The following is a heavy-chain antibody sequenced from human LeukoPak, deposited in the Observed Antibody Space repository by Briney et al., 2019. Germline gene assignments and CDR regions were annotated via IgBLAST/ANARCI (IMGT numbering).Heavy chain of an antibody. CDR2: ISSSGRTI. CDR1: GFTFSDYY. J-gene: IGHJ4*02. D-gene: IGHD3-16*01. V-gene: IGHV3-11*04. CDR3: ARDEKDSGAYRLGHYFDY. Sequence: GGSLRLSCAASGFTFSDYYMTWLRRVPGKGLEWISYISSSGRTINYADSVKGRFTISRDNMKNSLHLQMNSLRAEDTAIYYCARDEKDSGAYRLGHYFDYWGQGTPVTVSS.